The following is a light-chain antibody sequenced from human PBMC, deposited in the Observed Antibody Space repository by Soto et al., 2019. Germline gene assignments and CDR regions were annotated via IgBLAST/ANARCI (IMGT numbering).Light chain of an antibody. V-gene: IGKV3-20*01. CDR3: QQYGTLPRT. CDR1: QSVTSSY. J-gene: IGKJ1*01. Sequence: EIVLTQSPGTLSVSPGERATLSCRASQSVTSSYLSWYQQKPGQAPRLFIYDASSRAAGIPDRFSGSGSGTDFTLTISRLEVEDFAVYYCQQYGTLPRTFGQGTKVEIK. CDR2: DAS.